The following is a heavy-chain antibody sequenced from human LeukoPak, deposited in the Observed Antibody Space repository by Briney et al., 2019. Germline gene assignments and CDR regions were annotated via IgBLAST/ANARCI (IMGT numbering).Heavy chain of an antibody. CDR2: ISWDGGII. D-gene: IGHD2-21*02. CDR1: GFTFDDYA. V-gene: IGHV3-43D*03. J-gene: IGHJ4*02. CDR3: AKGNIVVVTATQPDY. Sequence: GGSLRLSCAASGFTFDDYAMHWVRQAPGRGLEWVSLISWDGGIIYYADSVKGRFTISRDNSKNSLYLQMNSLRVEDTALYYCAKGNIVVVTATQPDYWGQGTLVTVSS.